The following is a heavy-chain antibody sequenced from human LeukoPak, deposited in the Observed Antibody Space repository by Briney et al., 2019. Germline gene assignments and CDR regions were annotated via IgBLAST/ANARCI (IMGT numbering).Heavy chain of an antibody. CDR2: IYHSGST. D-gene: IGHD6-6*01. CDR1: GYSISSGYY. V-gene: IGHV4-38-2*02. Sequence: SETLSLTCTVSGYSISSGYYWGWIRQPPGKGLEWIGSIYHSGSTYYNPSLKSRVTISVDTSKNQFSLKLSSVTAADTAVYYCARSSIAARTFSGYYYHMDVWGKGTTVTVSS. J-gene: IGHJ6*03. CDR3: ARSSIAARTFSGYYYHMDV.